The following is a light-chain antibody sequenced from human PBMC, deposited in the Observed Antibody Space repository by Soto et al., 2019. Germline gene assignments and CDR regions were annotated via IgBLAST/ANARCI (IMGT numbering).Light chain of an antibody. V-gene: IGLV2-14*01. CDR3: ISYTGSDTSYV. J-gene: IGLJ1*01. CDR1: SSDVGSYNY. CDR2: EVR. Sequence: QSVLTQPASVSGSPGQSITISCTGTSSDVGSYNYVAWYQQFPGKTPKLMIYEVRNRPSGVSSRFSGSKSGNTASLTLSGLQAEDEADYYCISYTGSDTSYVFGTGTKLTVL.